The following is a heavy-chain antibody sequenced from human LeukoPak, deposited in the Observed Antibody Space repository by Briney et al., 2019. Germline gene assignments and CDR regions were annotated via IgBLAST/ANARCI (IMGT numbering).Heavy chain of an antibody. V-gene: IGHV1-69*05. J-gene: IGHJ4*02. CDR3: ARHRDGYNWVSFDY. CDR2: IIPIFGTA. Sequence: ASVKVSCKASGGTFSSYAISWVRQAPGQGLEWMGGIIPIFGTANYAQKFQGRVTITTDESTSTAYMELSSLRSEDTAVYYCARHRDGYNWVSFDYWGQGTLVTVSS. D-gene: IGHD5-24*01. CDR1: GGTFSSYA.